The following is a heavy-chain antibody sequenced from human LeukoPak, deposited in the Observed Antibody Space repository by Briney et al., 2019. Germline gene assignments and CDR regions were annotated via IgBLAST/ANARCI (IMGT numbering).Heavy chain of an antibody. V-gene: IGHV3-23*01. CDR2: ISGSGGST. Sequence: GGSLRLSCAASGFTFSSYAMSWVRQAPGKGLEWVSAISGSGGSTYYADSVKGRFTISRGNSKNTLCLQMNSLRAEDTAVYYCAKVHYYDSSGRNYWGQGTLATVSS. CDR1: GFTFSSYA. D-gene: IGHD3-22*01. J-gene: IGHJ4*02. CDR3: AKVHYYDSSGRNY.